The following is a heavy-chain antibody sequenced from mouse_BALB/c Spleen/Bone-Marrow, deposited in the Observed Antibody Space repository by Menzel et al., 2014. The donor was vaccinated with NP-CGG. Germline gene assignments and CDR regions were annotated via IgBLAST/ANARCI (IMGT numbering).Heavy chain of an antibody. V-gene: IGHV1-61*01. CDR2: IHPSDTET. Sequence: QVHVKQSGAELVRPGASVKLSCKASGYSFTSYWMNWVKQRPGQGLEWIGMIHPSDTETRLNQRFKDKATLTVDKSSSTAYMQLSSPTSGDSAVYYCARLEGNYGSTFAYWGQGTLVTVSA. CDR3: ARLEGNYGSTFAY. D-gene: IGHD1-1*01. J-gene: IGHJ3*01. CDR1: GYSFTSYW.